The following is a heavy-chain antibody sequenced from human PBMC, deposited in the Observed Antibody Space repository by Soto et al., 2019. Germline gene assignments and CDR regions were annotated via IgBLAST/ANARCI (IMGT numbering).Heavy chain of an antibody. CDR3: AKDRKFRGQQLPYYMDV. V-gene: IGHV3-23*01. CDR1: GFTFSSYA. CDR2: ISGSGGST. Sequence: GGSLRLSCAASGFTFSSYAMSWVRQAPGKGLEWVSAISGSGGSTYYADSVKGRFTISRDNSKNTLYLQMNSLRAEDTAVYYCAKDRKFRGQQLPYYMDVWGKGTTVTVSS. D-gene: IGHD6-13*01. J-gene: IGHJ6*03.